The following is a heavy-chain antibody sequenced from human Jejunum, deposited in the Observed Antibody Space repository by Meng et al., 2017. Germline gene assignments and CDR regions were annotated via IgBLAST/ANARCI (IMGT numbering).Heavy chain of an antibody. CDR3: ARRGGAYSTGHFPHFDD. V-gene: IGHV4-4*02. J-gene: IGHJ4*02. Sequence: GQLREAGPGLVKPSGTLSLTCAGSGGTSSSTNWWSWVPQPPGKGPEWIGDVFHTGSSNYSPSLRSRVTISVDKSKNQFSLNLSSVTAADTAVYFCARRGGAYSTGHFPHFDDWGQGTLVTVSS. D-gene: IGHD6-19*01. CDR1: GGTSSSTNW. CDR2: VFHTGSS.